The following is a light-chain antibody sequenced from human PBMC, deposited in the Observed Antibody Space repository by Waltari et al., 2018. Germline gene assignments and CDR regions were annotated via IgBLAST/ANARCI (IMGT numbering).Light chain of an antibody. Sequence: IVLTQSPVTLSLSPGGRATLSCRARQSVSGYLAWYRQKPDQAPRLLIYDVFKRATGIPERFSGSGSETDFTLTISSLEPEDFGVYFCQQRSDWPPAITFGQGTRLEIK. CDR1: QSVSGY. J-gene: IGKJ5*01. CDR3: QQRSDWPPAIT. V-gene: IGKV3-11*01. CDR2: DVF.